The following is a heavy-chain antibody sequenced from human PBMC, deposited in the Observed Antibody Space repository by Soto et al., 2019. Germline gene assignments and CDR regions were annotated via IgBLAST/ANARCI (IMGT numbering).Heavy chain of an antibody. CDR1: GGSISSYY. J-gene: IGHJ3*02. CDR2: IYYSGST. V-gene: IGHV4-59*08. D-gene: IGHD3-9*01. Sequence: SETLSLTCTVSGGSISSYYWSWIRQPPGKGLEWIGYIYYSGSTNYNPSLKSRVTISVDTSKNQFSLKLSSVTAADTAVYYCATTYYDILTGYSDAFDIWGQGTMVTVSS. CDR3: ATTYYDILTGYSDAFDI.